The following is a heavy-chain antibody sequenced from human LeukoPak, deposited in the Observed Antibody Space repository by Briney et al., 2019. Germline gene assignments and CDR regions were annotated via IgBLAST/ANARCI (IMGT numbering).Heavy chain of an antibody. V-gene: IGHV4-39*01. CDR2: IYYSGST. CDR1: GGSISSSSYY. CDR3: ARGTMTT. Sequence: SETLSLTCTVSGGSISSSSYYWGWIRQPPGKGLEWIGSIYYSGSTYYNPSLKSRVTISVDTSKNQFSLKLSAVAAADTAVYYCARGTMTTWGQGTLVTVSS. D-gene: IGHD4-17*01. J-gene: IGHJ4*02.